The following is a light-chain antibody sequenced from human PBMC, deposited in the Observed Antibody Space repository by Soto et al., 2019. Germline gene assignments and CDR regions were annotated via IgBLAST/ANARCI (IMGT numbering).Light chain of an antibody. CDR2: GAS. CDR3: QQYDSSPRT. J-gene: IGKJ1*01. Sequence: EIVLTQSPGTLSLSPGERATLSCRASQSVSSSYLAWYQQKPGQAPSLLIYGASSRATGIPDRFSGSGSGTDFTLTIGRLEPEDFAVYYCQQYDSSPRTFGQGTKVDIK. V-gene: IGKV3-20*01. CDR1: QSVSSSY.